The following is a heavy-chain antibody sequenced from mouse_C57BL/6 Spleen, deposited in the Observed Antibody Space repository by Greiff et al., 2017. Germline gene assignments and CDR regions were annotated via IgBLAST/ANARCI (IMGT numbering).Heavy chain of an antibody. CDR3: ATMATAQAGYAIDY. Sequence: QVQLQQPGTELVKPGASVKLSCKASGYTFTSYWMHWVKQRPGQGLEWIGNINPSHGGTNYNQKFKSKDTLTVDKSSSTAYMQLISLTSADSAVYYCATMATAQAGYAIDYWGQGTSVTVSS. CDR2: INPSHGGT. CDR1: GYTFTSYW. J-gene: IGHJ4*01. V-gene: IGHV1-53*01. D-gene: IGHD3-2*02.